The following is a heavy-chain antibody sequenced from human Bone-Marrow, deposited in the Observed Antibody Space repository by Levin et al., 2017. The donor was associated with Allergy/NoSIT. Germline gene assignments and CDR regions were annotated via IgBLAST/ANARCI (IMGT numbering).Heavy chain of an antibody. CDR2: IFYSGST. V-gene: IGHV4-59*11. CDR1: GTSIHSHY. J-gene: IGHJ4*02. CDR3: ARVKTVATLDY. Sequence: SQTLSLPCTVSGTSIHSHYWSWIRQPPGKGLEWIGYIFYSGSTSYNTSLNSRVSISVDKSKNQFSLRLSSLTAADTAVYYCARVKTVATLDYWGQGTLVTVSS. D-gene: IGHD6-19*01.